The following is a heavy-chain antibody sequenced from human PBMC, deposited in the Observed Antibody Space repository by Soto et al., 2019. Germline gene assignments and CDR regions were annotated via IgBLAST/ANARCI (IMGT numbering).Heavy chain of an antibody. CDR2: IIPIFGTA. CDR3: ASAGYAFDY. V-gene: IGHV1-69*01. D-gene: IGHD5-12*01. J-gene: IGHJ4*02. CDR1: RGTFSSYA. Sequence: QVQLVQSGAEVKKPGSSVKVSCKASRGTFSSYAISWVRQAPGQGLEWMEGIIPIFGTANYAQKFQGRVTITADESTSTAFMELSSLKSEDTAVYYCASAGYAFDYWGQGTLVTVSS.